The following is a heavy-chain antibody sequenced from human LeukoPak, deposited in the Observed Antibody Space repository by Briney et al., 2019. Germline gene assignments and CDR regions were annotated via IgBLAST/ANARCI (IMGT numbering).Heavy chain of an antibody. CDR2: IGTAGDT. V-gene: IGHV3-13*01. D-gene: IGHD3-16*01. CDR3: ARDANYHDSDAYYDALDI. Sequence: GGSLRLSCAASGFTFSNYAMHWVRQATGKGLEWVSAIGTAGDTFYPGSVKGRFTISRENAKNSLYLQMNSLRAEDTAVYYCARDANYHDSDAYYDALDIWGQGTLVTVSS. J-gene: IGHJ3*02. CDR1: GFTFSNYA.